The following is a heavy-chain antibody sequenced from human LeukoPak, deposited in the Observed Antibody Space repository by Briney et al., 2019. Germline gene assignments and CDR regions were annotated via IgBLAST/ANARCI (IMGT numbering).Heavy chain of an antibody. CDR1: GFTLNTFW. CDR2: IRPDVSDK. D-gene: IGHD2-2*01. CDR3: SGRDSSRNPWAY. V-gene: IGHV3-7*01. J-gene: IGHJ4*02. Sequence: PGGSLRLSCAASGFTLNTFWMNWVRLAPGRGVEWLAIIRPDVSDKYYVHSVMGRFTISRDNGKNLVYLEMNSLRVEDTAVYYCSGRDSSRNPWAYWGQGTLVSVSS.